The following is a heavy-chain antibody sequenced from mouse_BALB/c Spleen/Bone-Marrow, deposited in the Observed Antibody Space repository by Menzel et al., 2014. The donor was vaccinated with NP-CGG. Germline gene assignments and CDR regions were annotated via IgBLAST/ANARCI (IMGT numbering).Heavy chain of an antibody. CDR2: IDPSDSYT. CDR1: GYTFTSYW. Sequence: VQLQQSGAELVKPGASVKMSCKASGYTFTSYWMHWVKQRPGQGLEWIGVIDPSDSYTSYNQKFKGKATLAVDTSSSTAYMQLSSLTSEDSAVYYCTIYYGSFAYWGQGTLVTVSA. D-gene: IGHD2-1*01. CDR3: TIYYGSFAY. V-gene: IGHV1S127*01. J-gene: IGHJ3*01.